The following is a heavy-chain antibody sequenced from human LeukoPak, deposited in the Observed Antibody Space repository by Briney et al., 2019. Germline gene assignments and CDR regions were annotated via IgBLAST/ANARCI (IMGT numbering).Heavy chain of an antibody. CDR2: IKQDGSEK. D-gene: IGHD3-10*01. J-gene: IGHJ3*02. Sequence: GGSLRLSCAASGFTFSSYWMSWVRQAPGKGLEWVANIKQDGSEKHYVDSVKGRLTIARDNAKNSLFLQMNSLRAEDTAVYYCARGDYSDSGSYYHDAFDIWGQRTMVTVSS. CDR3: ARGDYSDSGSYYHDAFDI. CDR1: GFTFSSYW. V-gene: IGHV3-7*03.